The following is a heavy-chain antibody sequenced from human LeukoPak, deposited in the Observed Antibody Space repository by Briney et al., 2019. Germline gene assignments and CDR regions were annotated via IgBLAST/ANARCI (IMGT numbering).Heavy chain of an antibody. D-gene: IGHD3-10*01. CDR3: ARQSRDGSKTRGYYFDY. CDR2: IYPADSHT. J-gene: IGHJ4*02. V-gene: IGHV5-51*01. CDR1: GYXFTHYW. Sequence: GESLKISCHVSGYXFTHYWIGWVRLMPGKGLESMGTIYPADSHTTYSPPFQGQASISADKSIRTVYLQWSSLKPSDTAIYYCARQSRDGSKTRGYYFDYWGQGTLVTVSS.